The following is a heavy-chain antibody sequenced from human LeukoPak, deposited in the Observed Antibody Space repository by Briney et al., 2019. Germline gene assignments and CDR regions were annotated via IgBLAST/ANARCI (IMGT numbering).Heavy chain of an antibody. CDR2: IYYSGST. CDR3: ATRDTYASGAFDY. Sequence: SETLSLTCAVSGGSISSSSYYWGWIRQPPGKGLEWMGTIYYSGSTYYNPSVKSRVTISVDKSKNQFSLKLSSVTAADTAVYYCATRDTYASGAFDYWGQGTLVTVSS. V-gene: IGHV4-39*01. CDR1: GGSISSSSYY. J-gene: IGHJ4*02. D-gene: IGHD3-16*01.